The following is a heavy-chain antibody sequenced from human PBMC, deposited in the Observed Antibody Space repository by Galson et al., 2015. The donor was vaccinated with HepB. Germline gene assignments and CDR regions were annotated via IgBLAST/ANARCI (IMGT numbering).Heavy chain of an antibody. J-gene: IGHJ5*02. Sequence: SLRLSCAASGLPVSSTYMSWVRQAPGKGLEWVSLIYGGGTTYYADSVKGRFTLSRDNSKNTLYLQMNSLRAGDTAFYYCAREGRGTYFLDPWGQGTLVTVSS. CDR3: AREGRGTYFLDP. V-gene: IGHV3-53*01. CDR1: GLPVSSTY. D-gene: IGHD1-26*01. CDR2: IYGGGTT.